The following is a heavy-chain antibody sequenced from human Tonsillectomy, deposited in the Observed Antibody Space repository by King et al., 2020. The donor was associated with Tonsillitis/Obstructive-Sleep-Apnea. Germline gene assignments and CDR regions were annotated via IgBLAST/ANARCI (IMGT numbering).Heavy chain of an antibody. V-gene: IGHV3-33*01. D-gene: IGHD6-25*01. J-gene: IGHJ4*02. Sequence: VQLVQSGGGVVQPGGSLRLSCAASGFNFSPYGMHWVRQAPGKGLEWVAMMWNDGITKVYADFVGGRFTISRDNSQNTLSLQMNSVGAEDTAIYYCARDGSARDIDYWGQGTLVTVSS. CDR2: MWNDGITK. CDR1: GFNFSPYG. CDR3: ARDGSARDIDY.